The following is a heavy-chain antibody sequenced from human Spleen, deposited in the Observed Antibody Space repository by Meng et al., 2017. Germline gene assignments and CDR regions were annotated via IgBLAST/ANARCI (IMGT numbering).Heavy chain of an antibody. Sequence: QVQLVQSGAEVKKPGASVKLSCKASGYIFTDYFIHWVRQAPGQGLEWMGTINHSNGGTNYVQKFQGRLTVTRDTSTSTVYTDLSSLISEDTAVYYCAREKSPGHFDFWGQGTLVTVSS. CDR1: GYIFTDYF. CDR3: AREKSPGHFDF. CDR2: INHSNGGT. J-gene: IGHJ4*02. V-gene: IGHV1-46*01.